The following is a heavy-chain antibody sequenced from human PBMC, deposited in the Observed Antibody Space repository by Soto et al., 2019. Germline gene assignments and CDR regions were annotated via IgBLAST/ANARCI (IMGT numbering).Heavy chain of an antibody. Sequence: QVQLVQSGAEVKTPGASVKVSCKSSGYTFTTYGLSWVRQAHGQGLEWMGRISAYNYNTNYAQKLKDRVTTTADTSTSTAYMELRSLRSDDTAVYYCARVVGALGHWFDPWGQGTLVTVSS. V-gene: IGHV1-18*01. CDR2: ISAYNYNT. CDR3: ARVVGALGHWFDP. J-gene: IGHJ5*02. D-gene: IGHD1-26*01. CDR1: GYTFTTYG.